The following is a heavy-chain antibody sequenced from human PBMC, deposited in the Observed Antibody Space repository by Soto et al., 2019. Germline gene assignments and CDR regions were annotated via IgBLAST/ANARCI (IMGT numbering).Heavy chain of an antibody. CDR1: GFTFSSYS. CDR2: ISSSSSYI. D-gene: IGHD2-15*01. V-gene: IGHV3-21*01. CDR3: ARDRYNIVVVVAATQRTGAFDI. J-gene: IGHJ3*02. Sequence: PGGSLRLSCAASGFTFSSYSMNWVRQAPGKGLEWVSSISSSSSYIYYADSVKGRFTISRDNAKNSLYLQMNSLRAEDTAVYYCARDRYNIVVVVAATQRTGAFDIWGQGTMVTVSS.